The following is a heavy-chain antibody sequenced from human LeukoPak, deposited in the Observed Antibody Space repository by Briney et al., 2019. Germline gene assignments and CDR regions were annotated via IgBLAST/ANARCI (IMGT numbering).Heavy chain of an antibody. CDR3: ARDLYSSSFLSAFDI. CDR1: GFTFSDYY. CDR2: ISSSGSTI. J-gene: IGHJ3*02. Sequence: GGSLRLSCAASGFTFSDYYMSWIRQAPGKGLEWVSYISSSGSTIYYADSVKGRFTISRDNAKNSLYLQMNSLRAEDTAVYYCARDLYSSSFLSAFDIWGQGTMVTVSS. D-gene: IGHD6-6*01. V-gene: IGHV3-11*04.